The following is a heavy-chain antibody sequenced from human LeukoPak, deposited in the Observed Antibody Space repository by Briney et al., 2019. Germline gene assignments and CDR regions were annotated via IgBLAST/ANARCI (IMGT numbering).Heavy chain of an antibody. D-gene: IGHD5-18*01. CDR3: AREVQLWTHLDY. CDR1: GGSISSGGYY. J-gene: IGHJ4*02. CDR2: IHYSGST. V-gene: IGHV4-31*03. Sequence: SETLSLTCTVSGGSISSGGYYWSWIRQHPGKGLEWIGYIHYSGSTYYNPSLKSRVTISVDTSKNQFSLKLSSVTAADAAVYYCAREVQLWTHLDYWGQGTLVTVSS.